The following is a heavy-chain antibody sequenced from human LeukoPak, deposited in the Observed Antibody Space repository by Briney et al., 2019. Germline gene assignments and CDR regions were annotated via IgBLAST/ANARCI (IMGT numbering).Heavy chain of an antibody. V-gene: IGHV3-7*01. D-gene: IGHD3-22*01. J-gene: IGHJ4*02. CDR3: VSHENDYYDSSGYYY. CDR1: RFTFSSHW. CDR2: IKQDGWEK. Sequence: PGGSLRLSCAPSRFTFSSHWMSWVRQPPGKGLEWVANIKQDGWEKYYVDSVKGRFTISRDNAKNSLYLQMNSLRAEDTAVYYCVSHENDYYDSSGYYYWGQGTLVTVSS.